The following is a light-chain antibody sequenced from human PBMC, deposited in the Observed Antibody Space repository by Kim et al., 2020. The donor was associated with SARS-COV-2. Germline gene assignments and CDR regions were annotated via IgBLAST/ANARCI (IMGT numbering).Light chain of an antibody. CDR3: NCRDNSHNVM. CDR1: SLRNWH. Sequence: VDLGQTVTITCQGDSLRNWHGSWFQQKPGQAPRLVIYSKNNRPSGIPDRFSGFTSGDTASLTITGAQAEDEADYYCNCRDNSHNVMFGGGTQLTVL. V-gene: IGLV3-19*01. CDR2: SKN. J-gene: IGLJ3*02.